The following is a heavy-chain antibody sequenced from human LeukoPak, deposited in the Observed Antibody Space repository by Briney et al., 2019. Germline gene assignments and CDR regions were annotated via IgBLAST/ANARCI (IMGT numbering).Heavy chain of an antibody. D-gene: IGHD6-13*01. J-gene: IGHJ6*03. V-gene: IGHV3-23*01. CDR2: FSATDGSA. CDR1: GFTVSSYG. Sequence: GGSLRLSCAVSGFTVSSYGMTWVRQAPGKGLEWVSAFSATDGSAQYAESVKGRFTISRDNSKNSLYLQMNSLRDEDTAVYYCAKARIAAAGTGAFDVWGKGTTVTVSS. CDR3: AKARIAAAGTGAFDV.